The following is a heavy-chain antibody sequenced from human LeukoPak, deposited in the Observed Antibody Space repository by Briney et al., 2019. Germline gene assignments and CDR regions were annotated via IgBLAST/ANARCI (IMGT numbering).Heavy chain of an antibody. CDR1: GGSISSSSYY. CDR3: ASGHYYYDSSGYSFDY. CDR2: IYYSGST. J-gene: IGHJ4*02. Sequence: SETLSLTCTVSGGSISSSSYYWGWIRQPPGKGLEWIGSIYYSGSTYYNPSLKSRVTISVDTSKNQFSLKLSSVTAADTAVYYCASGHYYYDSSGYSFDYWGQGTLVTVSS. D-gene: IGHD3-22*01. V-gene: IGHV4-39*07.